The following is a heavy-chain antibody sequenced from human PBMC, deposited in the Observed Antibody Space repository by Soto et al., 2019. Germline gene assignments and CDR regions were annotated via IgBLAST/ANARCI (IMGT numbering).Heavy chain of an antibody. D-gene: IGHD4-4*01. V-gene: IGHV1-18*01. Sequence: ASVKVSCKASGYTFTSYGISWVRQAPGQGLEWMGWISAYNGNTNYARKLQGRVTMTTDTSTSTAYMELRSLRSDDTAVYYCARTVSTMTTVSPYGMDVWGQGTTVTVPS. CDR1: GYTFTSYG. CDR2: ISAYNGNT. J-gene: IGHJ6*02. CDR3: ARTVSTMTTVSPYGMDV.